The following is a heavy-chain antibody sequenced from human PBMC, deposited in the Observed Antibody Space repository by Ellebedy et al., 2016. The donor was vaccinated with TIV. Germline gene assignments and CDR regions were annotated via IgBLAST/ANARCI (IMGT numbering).Heavy chain of an antibody. CDR1: GFTFADYA. D-gene: IGHD6-19*01. J-gene: IGHJ2*01. CDR3: AKPGPYSSGWKYWYFDL. V-gene: IGHV3-9*01. CDR2: IDWTGGAI. Sequence: GGSLRLSCAASGFTFADYAMHWVRQAPGKGLEWVSGIDWTGGAIAYADSVKGRFTISRDNSKNTLYLQMNSLRAEDTAVYYCAKPGPYSSGWKYWYFDLWGRGTLVTVSS.